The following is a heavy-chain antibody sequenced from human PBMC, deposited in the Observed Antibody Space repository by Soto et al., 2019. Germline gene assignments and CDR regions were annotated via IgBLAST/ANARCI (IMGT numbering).Heavy chain of an antibody. CDR3: ARGGRGIYYYYYGMDV. CDR1: GYTFTSYG. V-gene: IGHV1-18*01. J-gene: IGHJ6*02. D-gene: IGHD3-16*01. CDR2: ISAYNGNT. Sequence: ASVKVSCKASGYTFTSYGISWVRQAPGQGLEWMGWISAYNGNTNYAQKLQGRVTMTTDTSTSTAYMELRSLRSDDTAVYYCARGGRGIYYYYYGMDVWGQETTVTVSS.